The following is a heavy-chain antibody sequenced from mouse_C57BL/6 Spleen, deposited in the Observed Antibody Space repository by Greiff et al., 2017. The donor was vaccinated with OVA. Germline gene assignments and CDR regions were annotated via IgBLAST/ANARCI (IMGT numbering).Heavy chain of an antibody. Sequence: DVQLQESGAELVRPGASVKLSCTASGFNIKDDYMHWVKQRPEQGLEWIGWIDPENGDTEYASKFQGKATITADTSSNTAYLQLSSLTSEDTAVYYCTTAYDYDGYAMDYWGQGTSVTVSS. CDR3: TTAYDYDGYAMDY. CDR1: GFNIKDDY. V-gene: IGHV14-4*01. D-gene: IGHD2-4*01. J-gene: IGHJ4*01. CDR2: IDPENGDT.